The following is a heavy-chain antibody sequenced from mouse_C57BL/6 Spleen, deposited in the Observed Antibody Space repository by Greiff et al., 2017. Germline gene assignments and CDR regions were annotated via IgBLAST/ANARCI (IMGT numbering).Heavy chain of an antibody. CDR2: INPNNGGT. Sequence: EVQLQQSGPELVKPGASVKISCKASGYTFTDYYMNWVKQSHGKSLEWIGDINPNNGGTSYNQKFKGKATLTVDKSSSTAYMELRSLTSEDSAVYYCARHSSGYGDYAMDYWGQGTSVTVSS. V-gene: IGHV1-26*01. CDR3: ARHSSGYGDYAMDY. D-gene: IGHD3-2*02. CDR1: GYTFTDYY. J-gene: IGHJ4*01.